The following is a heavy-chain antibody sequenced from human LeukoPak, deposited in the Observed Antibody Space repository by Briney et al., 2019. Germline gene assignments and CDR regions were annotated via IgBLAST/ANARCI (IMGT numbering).Heavy chain of an antibody. D-gene: IGHD6-13*01. CDR1: GGTYSNYA. Sequence: SVKVSCKASGGTYSNYAISWVRQAPGQGLEWMGGIIPIFGTANYAQKFQGRVTITTDESTSTAYMELSSLRSEDTAVYYCARDGAAAWVMDVWGKGTTVTVSS. V-gene: IGHV1-69*05. CDR3: ARDGAAAWVMDV. J-gene: IGHJ6*04. CDR2: IIPIFGTA.